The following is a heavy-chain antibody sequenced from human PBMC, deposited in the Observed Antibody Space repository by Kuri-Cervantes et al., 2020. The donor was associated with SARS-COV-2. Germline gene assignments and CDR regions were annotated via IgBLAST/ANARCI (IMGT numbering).Heavy chain of an antibody. CDR1: GFNFSRTD. J-gene: IGHJ3*01. CDR3: VRVRVEWELLDAFDV. V-gene: IGHV3-30*03. D-gene: IGHD3-3*01. CDR2: ISHDGKNK. Sequence: GGSLILSCAASGFNFSRTDMHWVRQAPGKGLEWVAVISHDGKNKKCIASGKGRFTISRDNSQNTLNLQMSSLRPEDTAVYYCVRVRVEWELLDAFDVWGQGTMVTVSS.